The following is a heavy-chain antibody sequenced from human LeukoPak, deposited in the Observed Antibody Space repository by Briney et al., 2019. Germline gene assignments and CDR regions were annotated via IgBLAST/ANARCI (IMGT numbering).Heavy chain of an antibody. Sequence: ASVKVSCKVSGYTFTELSMHWVRQAPGKGLEWMGGFDPEDGETIYAQKFQGRVTMTEDTSTDTAYMELSSLRSEDTAVYYCATVSLPSSTSFIRDAFDIWRQGTMVTVSS. D-gene: IGHD2-2*01. J-gene: IGHJ3*02. CDR2: FDPEDGET. CDR1: GYTFTELS. CDR3: ATVSLPSSTSFIRDAFDI. V-gene: IGHV1-24*01.